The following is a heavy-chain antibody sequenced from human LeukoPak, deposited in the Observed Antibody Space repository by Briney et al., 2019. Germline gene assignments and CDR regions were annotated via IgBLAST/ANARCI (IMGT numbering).Heavy chain of an antibody. CDR1: GFTFSSYA. Sequence: GGSLRLSCAASGFTFSSYAMHWVRQAPGKGLEWVAVISYDGSNKYYADSVKGRFTISRDNSKNTLYLQMNSLRAEDTAVYYCTRGGSIAYWGQGTLVTVSS. CDR2: ISYDGSNK. V-gene: IGHV3-30-3*01. D-gene: IGHD2-21*01. CDR3: TRGGSIAY. J-gene: IGHJ4*02.